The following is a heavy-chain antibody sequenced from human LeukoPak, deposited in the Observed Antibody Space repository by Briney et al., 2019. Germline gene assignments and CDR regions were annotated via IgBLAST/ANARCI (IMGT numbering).Heavy chain of an antibody. Sequence: ASVKVSCKASGYTFTSFDITWVRQATGQGLEGMGWMNPNSGNTGYAQRFQGRVTMTRNPSISTAYMELSSLRSEDTGIYYCARESGFYGSGSRYWGQGTLVAVSS. CDR1: GYTFTSFD. V-gene: IGHV1-8*01. J-gene: IGHJ4*02. D-gene: IGHD3-10*01. CDR3: ARESGFYGSGSRY. CDR2: MNPNSGNT.